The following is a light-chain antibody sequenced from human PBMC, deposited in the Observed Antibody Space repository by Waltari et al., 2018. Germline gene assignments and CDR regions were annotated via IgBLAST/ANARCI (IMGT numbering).Light chain of an antibody. CDR1: QSLSSY. CDR2: GAS. Sequence: EIVLTQSPAPLSLSPGERATLSCRARQSLSSYLVWYQQKPGQTPRLLIYGASNRATGIPARFSGSGSGTDFTLTISSLESEDFAVYYCHQRSNWPITFGQGTRLEIK. CDR3: HQRSNWPIT. V-gene: IGKV3-11*01. J-gene: IGKJ5*01.